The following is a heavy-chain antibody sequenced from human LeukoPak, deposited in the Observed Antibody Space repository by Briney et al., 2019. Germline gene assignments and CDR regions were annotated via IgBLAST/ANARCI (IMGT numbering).Heavy chain of an antibody. D-gene: IGHD3-3*01. V-gene: IGHV1-69*05. CDR3: ASSWSGYSVDAFDI. Sequence: SVKVSCKPSGGTFSSYAISWVRQAPGQGLEWMGGIIPIFGTANYAQKFQGRVTITTDESTSTAYMELSSLRSEDTAVYYCASSWSGYSVDAFDIWGQGTMVTVSS. CDR1: GGTFSSYA. CDR2: IIPIFGTA. J-gene: IGHJ3*02.